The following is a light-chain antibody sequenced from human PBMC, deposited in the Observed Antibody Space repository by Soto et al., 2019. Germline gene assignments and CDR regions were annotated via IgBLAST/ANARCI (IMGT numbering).Light chain of an antibody. CDR3: AAWDDSLSGHYV. CDR1: SSNIGSNY. CDR2: SNN. V-gene: IGLV1-47*02. J-gene: IGLJ1*01. Sequence: QSVLTQPPSASGTPGQRATISCSGVSSNIGSNYVYWYQQLPGTAPKLLIYSNNLRPSGVPDRFSGSKSGTSASLAISGLRSEDEADYYCAAWDDSLSGHYVFGTGTKVPS.